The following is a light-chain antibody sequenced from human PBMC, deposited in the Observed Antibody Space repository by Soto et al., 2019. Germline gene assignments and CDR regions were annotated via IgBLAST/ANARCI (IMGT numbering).Light chain of an antibody. CDR2: GNS. CDR1: SSNIGAGYD. J-gene: IGLJ1*01. V-gene: IGLV1-40*01. CDR3: QSYDSSLSGYV. Sequence: QSVLTQPPSVSGAPGQRVTIPCTGSSSNIGAGYDVQWYQQLPGTAPKLLIYGNSNRPSGVPDRFSGSKSGTSASLAITGLQAEDEADYYCQSYDSSLSGYVFGTGTKLTVL.